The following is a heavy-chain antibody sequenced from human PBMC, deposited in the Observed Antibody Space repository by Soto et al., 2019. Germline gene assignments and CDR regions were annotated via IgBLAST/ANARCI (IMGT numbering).Heavy chain of an antibody. CDR3: ARVRGYSGYDGTTNWFDP. Sequence: SETLSLTCAVYGGSFSGYYWSWIRQPPGKGLEWIGEINHSGSTNYNPSLKSRVTISVDTSKNQFSLKLSSVTAADTAVYYCARVRGYSGYDGTTNWFDPWGQGTLVTVSS. CDR2: INHSGST. CDR1: GGSFSGYY. J-gene: IGHJ5*02. D-gene: IGHD5-12*01. V-gene: IGHV4-34*01.